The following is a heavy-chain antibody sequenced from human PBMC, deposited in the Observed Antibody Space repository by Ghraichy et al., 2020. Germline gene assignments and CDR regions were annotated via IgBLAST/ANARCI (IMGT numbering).Heavy chain of an antibody. V-gene: IGHV1-18*04. CDR3: ARNPHWAGYTMSSPFDY. CDR1: GYTFSSYG. J-gene: IGHJ4*02. D-gene: IGHD3-10*02. Sequence: ASVKVSCKASGYTFSSYGISWVRQAPGQGLEWMGWISAYNGNTNYAQKLQGRVTVTTDTSTSTAYMELRSLRSDDTAVYYCARNPHWAGYTMSSPFDYWGRGTLVTVSS. CDR2: ISAYNGNT.